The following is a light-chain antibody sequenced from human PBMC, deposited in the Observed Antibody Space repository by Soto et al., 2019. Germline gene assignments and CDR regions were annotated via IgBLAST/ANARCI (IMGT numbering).Light chain of an antibody. V-gene: IGKV3-11*01. CDR1: QSVRSY. CDR2: DAS. Sequence: EIVLTQSPATLSLSPGERATLSCRASQSVRSYLAWYQQKPGQAPRLLIYDASNRATGIPARFSGSGSGTAFTRTISSLEPEDFAVYYCQQPTNWPLTFGGGTKVEIK. CDR3: QQPTNWPLT. J-gene: IGKJ4*01.